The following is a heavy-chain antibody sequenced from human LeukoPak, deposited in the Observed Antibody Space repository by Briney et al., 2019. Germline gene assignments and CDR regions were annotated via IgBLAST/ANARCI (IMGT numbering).Heavy chain of an antibody. V-gene: IGHV3-23*01. Sequence: PGGSLRLSCAASGFTFSSYGMSWVRQAPGKGLEWVSAISGSGGSTYYADSVKGRFTISRDNSKNTLYLQMNSLRAEDTAVYFCAKDLFYLDFDAPRSWVYNWNDEPFDYWGQGTLVTVSS. CDR2: ISGSGGST. CDR3: AKDLFYLDFDAPRSWVYNWNDEPFDY. D-gene: IGHD1-1*01. CDR1: GFTFSSYG. J-gene: IGHJ4*02.